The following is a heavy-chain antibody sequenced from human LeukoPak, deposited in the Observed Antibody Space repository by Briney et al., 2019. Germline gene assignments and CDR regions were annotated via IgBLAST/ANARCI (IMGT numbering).Heavy chain of an antibody. D-gene: IGHD2-21*02. V-gene: IGHV1-69*08. CDR1: GGTFSSYT. CDR3: ARDLLAYCGGDCYRGDAFDI. Sequence: ASVKVSCKASGGTFSSYTISWVRQAPGQGLEWMGRIIPILGTANYAQKFQGRVTITADKSTSTAYMELSSLRSEDTAVYYCARDLLAYCGGDCYRGDAFDIWGQGTMVTVSS. J-gene: IGHJ3*02. CDR2: IIPILGTA.